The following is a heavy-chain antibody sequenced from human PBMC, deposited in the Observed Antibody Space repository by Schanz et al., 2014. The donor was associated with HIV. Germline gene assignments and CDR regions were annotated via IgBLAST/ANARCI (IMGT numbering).Heavy chain of an antibody. CDR2: IIPLSGTP. Sequence: QVQLVQSGAEVKKPGSSVKVSCKASGDSFTNYVISWVRQAPGQGLEWMGGIIPLSGTPFYAQKFQGRVAITADKSTGTVYMDLGSLTSEDTAVYFCARDIKYDDPFQYGMDVWGQGTTVSVSS. CDR1: GDSFTNYV. CDR3: ARDIKYDDPFQYGMDV. V-gene: IGHV1-69*06. D-gene: IGHD1-1*01. J-gene: IGHJ6*02.